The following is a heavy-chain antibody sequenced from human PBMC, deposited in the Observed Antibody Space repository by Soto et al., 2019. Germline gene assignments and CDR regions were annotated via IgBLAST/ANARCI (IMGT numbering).Heavy chain of an antibody. CDR1: GCTFSSYA. V-gene: IGHV1-69*06. CDR2: IIPIFGTA. Sequence: ASVKVSCKASGCTFSSYAISWVRQAPGQGLEWMGGIIPIFGTANYAQKFQGRVTITADKSTSTAYMELSSLRSEDTAVYYCARELAAAGPFDYWGQGTLVTVSS. J-gene: IGHJ4*02. CDR3: ARELAAAGPFDY. D-gene: IGHD6-13*01.